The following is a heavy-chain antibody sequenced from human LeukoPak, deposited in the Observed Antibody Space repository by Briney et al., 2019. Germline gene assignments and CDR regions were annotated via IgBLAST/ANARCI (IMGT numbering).Heavy chain of an antibody. D-gene: IGHD3-16*02. Sequence: PGGSLRLSCAASGSTFSNAWMSWVRQAPGKGLEWVGRIQSKTDGGTRDYAAPVKGRFTISRDDSKSTLYLQMNSLKTEDTAVYYCTTGLYVWGSYRPLDYWGQGTLVTVSS. CDR2: IQSKTDGGTR. CDR1: GSTFSNAW. V-gene: IGHV3-15*01. J-gene: IGHJ4*02. CDR3: TTGLYVWGSYRPLDY.